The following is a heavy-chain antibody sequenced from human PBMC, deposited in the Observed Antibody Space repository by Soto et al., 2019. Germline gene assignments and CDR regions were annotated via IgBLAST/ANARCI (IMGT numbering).Heavy chain of an antibody. J-gene: IGHJ3*02. Sequence: GASVKVSCKASGYTFTSYAMHWVRQAPGQRLEWMGWINAGNGNTKYSQKFQGRVTITRDTSASTAYMELSSLRSEDTAVYYCATGSSSWFAFDIWGQGTMVTVSS. V-gene: IGHV1-3*01. CDR2: INAGNGNT. CDR1: GYTFTSYA. CDR3: ATGSSSWFAFDI. D-gene: IGHD6-13*01.